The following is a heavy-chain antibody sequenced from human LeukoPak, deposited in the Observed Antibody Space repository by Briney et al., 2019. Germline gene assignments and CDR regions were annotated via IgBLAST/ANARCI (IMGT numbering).Heavy chain of an antibody. Sequence: GASVKVSCKASGYTFSRYYIHWVKQAPGKGLEWMGRVDPEDGETIYAEKFQGKVTITADTSTVTGYMEVSSLTLDDTAVYYCATAPRVSHWGQGTLVTVSS. CDR3: ATAPRVSH. J-gene: IGHJ4*02. V-gene: IGHV1-69-2*01. CDR2: VDPEDGET. CDR1: GYTFSRYY.